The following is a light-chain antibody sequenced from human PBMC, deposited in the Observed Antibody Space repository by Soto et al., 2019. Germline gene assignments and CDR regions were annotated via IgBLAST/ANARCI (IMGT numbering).Light chain of an antibody. V-gene: IGLV2-23*01. CDR1: SSDVGNYNL. J-gene: IGLJ3*02. CDR2: EGS. Sequence: QSALTQPASVSGSPGQSITISCTGTSSDVGNYNLVSWYQHHPGKAPKLMIYEGSKRPSGVSNRFSGSNSGTTASLTISGLQAEDEADYYCCSYAGSRVFGGGTKLTVL. CDR3: CSYAGSRV.